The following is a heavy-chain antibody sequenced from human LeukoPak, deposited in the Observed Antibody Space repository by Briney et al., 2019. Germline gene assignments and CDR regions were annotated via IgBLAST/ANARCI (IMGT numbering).Heavy chain of an antibody. D-gene: IGHD6-6*01. V-gene: IGHV3-23*01. CDR2: ISGSGGST. J-gene: IGHJ4*02. Sequence: GGSLRLSCAASGFTFSSYAMSWVRQAPGKGLEWVSGISGSGGSTYYADSVKGRFSISRENSKNTLYLQMNSLRAEDTALYYCARDSIAARRILSDYWGQGALVTVSS. CDR3: ARDSIAARRILSDY. CDR1: GFTFSSYA.